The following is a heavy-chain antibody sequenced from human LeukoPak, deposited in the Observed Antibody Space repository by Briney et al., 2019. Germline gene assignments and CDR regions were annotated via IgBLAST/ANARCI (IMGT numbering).Heavy chain of an antibody. CDR2: IYYSGSN. J-gene: IGHJ5*02. D-gene: IGHD6-19*01. CDR1: GGSLSSYY. V-gene: IGHV4-59*08. Sequence: SETLSLTCPVSGGSLSSYYWSWIRQPPGKGLEWIGYIYYSGSNHYNPSLKNRATISVNTSKKQFSLKLSSVTAADTAVYYCAGLVPRAYIAVAGTGWFDPWGQGTLVTVSS. CDR3: AGLVPRAYIAVAGTGWFDP.